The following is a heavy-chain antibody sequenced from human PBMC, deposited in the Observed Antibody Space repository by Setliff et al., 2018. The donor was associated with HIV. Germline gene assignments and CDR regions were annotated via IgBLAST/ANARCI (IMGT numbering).Heavy chain of an antibody. CDR3: ARDEGRRGPPGI. J-gene: IGHJ3*02. V-gene: IGHV1-2*02. CDR1: GDAFTDYY. CDR2: INPNSGGT. Sequence: ASVQVSCKASGDAFTDYYIHWVRQAPGQGLEWMGWINPNSGGTNYAQKFQGRVTMTRDTSISTAYMEVSRLRSDDTAVYYCARDEGRRGPPGIWGQGTMVTVSS.